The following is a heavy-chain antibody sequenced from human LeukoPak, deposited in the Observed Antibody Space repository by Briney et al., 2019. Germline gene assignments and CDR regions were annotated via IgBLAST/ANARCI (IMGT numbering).Heavy chain of an antibody. J-gene: IGHJ6*03. D-gene: IGHD1-26*01. CDR1: GYTFTSYG. CDR3: ARDLGIVGATPPLYYMDV. Sequence: ASVKVSCKASGYTFTSYGIGWVRQAPGQGLEWMGWISAYNGHANYAQKLQGRVTMTTDTSTSTAYMELRSLRSDDTAVYYCARDLGIVGATPPLYYMDVWGKGTTVTVSS. V-gene: IGHV1-18*01. CDR2: ISAYNGHA.